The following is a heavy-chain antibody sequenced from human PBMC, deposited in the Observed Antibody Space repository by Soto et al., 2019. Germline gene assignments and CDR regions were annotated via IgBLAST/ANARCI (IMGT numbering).Heavy chain of an antibody. CDR1: GGSISSHY. D-gene: IGHD6-19*01. CDR2: IYSSGST. J-gene: IGHJ4*02. CDR3: ARGGSSGWFYFDY. Sequence: SETLSLTCTVSGGSISSHYWIWMRQPPGKGLEYIGYIYSSGSTNYNPSLKSRVTISIDTSKSQFSLKVSSVTAADTAVYYCARGGSSGWFYFDYWRQGTLVTVSS. V-gene: IGHV4-59*11.